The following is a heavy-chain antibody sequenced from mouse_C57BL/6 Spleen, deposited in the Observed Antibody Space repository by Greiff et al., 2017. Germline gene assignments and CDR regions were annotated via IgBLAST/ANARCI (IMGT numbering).Heavy chain of an antibody. J-gene: IGHJ4*01. D-gene: IGHD4-1*01. CDR1: GYSITSGYD. Sequence: EVQLQQSGPGMVKPSQSLSLTCTVTGYSITSGYDWHWIRHFPGNKLEWMGYISYSGSTNYNPSLKSRISITHDTSKNHFFLKLNAVTTEDTATYYCARTGTGAMDYWGQGTSVTVSS. V-gene: IGHV3-1*01. CDR2: ISYSGST. CDR3: ARTGTGAMDY.